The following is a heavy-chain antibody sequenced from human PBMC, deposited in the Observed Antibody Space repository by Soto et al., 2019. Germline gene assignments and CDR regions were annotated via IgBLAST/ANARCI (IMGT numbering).Heavy chain of an antibody. Sequence: QVQLQESGPGVVKPLGTLALTCTVSGGSISSNNWWMWVRQSPEKGLQWIGEIYHSGPTNYNPSFNSRVTMSVDKSSNQFSLMLTSVTAEDTAIYYCAREGGAGTYMGFDYWGQGTLVTVSS. CDR3: AREGGAGTYMGFDY. J-gene: IGHJ4*02. CDR1: GGSISSNNW. D-gene: IGHD6-19*01. CDR2: IYHSGPT. V-gene: IGHV4-4*02.